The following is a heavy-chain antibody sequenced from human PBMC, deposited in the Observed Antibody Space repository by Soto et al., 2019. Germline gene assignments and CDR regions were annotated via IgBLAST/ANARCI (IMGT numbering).Heavy chain of an antibody. J-gene: IGHJ5*02. Sequence: QVQLVQSGAEVKKPGASVKVSCKASGYSFTSYDINWVRQAPGQGLEWMGWMNPSSGNTGYAQKFQGRVTMTRNTSLTTAYMELSSLKSEDRAVYYCARARVLGGNWCDPWGQGTLVIVSS. V-gene: IGHV1-8*01. CDR1: GYSFTSYD. D-gene: IGHD3-10*01. CDR2: MNPSSGNT. CDR3: ARARVLGGNWCDP.